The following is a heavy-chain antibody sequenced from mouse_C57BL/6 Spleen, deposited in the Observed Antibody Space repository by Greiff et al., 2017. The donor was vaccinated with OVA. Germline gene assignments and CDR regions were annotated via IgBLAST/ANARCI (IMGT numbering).Heavy chain of an antibody. D-gene: IGHD2-12*01. J-gene: IGHJ3*01. CDR3: ARHDEGRD. Sequence: VQLQQPGAELVRPGSSVKLSCKASGYTFTSYWMPWVKQRPIQGLEWIGNIDPSDSETHYNQKFKNKATVTVDKSSSTAYMQLSSLTSEDSAVYYCARHDEGRDWGQGTLVTVSA. CDR2: IDPSDSET. CDR1: GYTFTSYW. V-gene: IGHV1-52*01.